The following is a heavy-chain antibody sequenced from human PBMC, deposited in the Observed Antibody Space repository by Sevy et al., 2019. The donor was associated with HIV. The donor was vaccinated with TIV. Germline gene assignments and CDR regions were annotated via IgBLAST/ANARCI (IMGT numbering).Heavy chain of an antibody. CDR1: GFTFRSYA. V-gene: IGHV3-23*01. CDR2: ISGSGGNT. J-gene: IGHJ4*02. CDR3: ARDDLYGDYRIDY. Sequence: GGSLSLSCAASGFTFRSYAMTWVRQAPGKGLEWVSSISGSGGNTYYAVSVKGRFTVSRDNSKNTLYLRMNSLTVEDTAVYYCARDDLYGDYRIDYWGQGTLVTVSS. D-gene: IGHD4-17*01.